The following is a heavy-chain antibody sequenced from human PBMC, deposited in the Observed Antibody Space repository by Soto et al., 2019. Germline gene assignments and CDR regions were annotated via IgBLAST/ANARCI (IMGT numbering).Heavy chain of an antibody. D-gene: IGHD3-9*01. CDR2: ISAYNGNT. V-gene: IGHV1-18*01. CDR1: GYTFTNYG. J-gene: IGHJ5*02. CDR3: ARPQNHIWTDNYTNWFDP. Sequence: QLQLVQSGAEVKKPGASVKVSCKASGYTFTNYGITWVRQAPGQGPEWMGWISAYNGNTDYAQNLQGRVTMTTDTSTSTAYMELRSLRSDDTAMYYCARPQNHIWTDNYTNWFDPWGQGTLVTVSS.